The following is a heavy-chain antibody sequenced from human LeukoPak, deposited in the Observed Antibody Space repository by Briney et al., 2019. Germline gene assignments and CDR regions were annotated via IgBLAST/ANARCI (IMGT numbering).Heavy chain of an antibody. Sequence: GGSLRLSCAASGFTFSSYWMSWVRQAPGKGLEWVSAISGSGGSTYYADSVKGRFTISRDNSKNTLYLQMNSLRAEDTAVYYCATEGDIVVVPAEADYWGQGTLVTVSS. CDR3: ATEGDIVVVPAEADY. CDR1: GFTFSSYW. D-gene: IGHD2-2*01. J-gene: IGHJ4*02. V-gene: IGHV3-23*01. CDR2: ISGSGGST.